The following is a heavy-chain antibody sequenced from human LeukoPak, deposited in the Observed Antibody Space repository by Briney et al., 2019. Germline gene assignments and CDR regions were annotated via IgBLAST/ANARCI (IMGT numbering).Heavy chain of an antibody. J-gene: IGHJ4*02. CDR3: ARYDYGDYVVY. CDR1: GYTFTGYY. CDR2: INPNSGGT. V-gene: IGHV1-2*02. Sequence: ASVKVSCKASGYTFTGYYMHWVRQAPGQGLEWMGWINPNSGGTNYAQKFQGRVTMTTDTSTSTAYMELRSLRSDDTAVYYCARYDYGDYVVYWGQGTLVTVSS. D-gene: IGHD4-17*01.